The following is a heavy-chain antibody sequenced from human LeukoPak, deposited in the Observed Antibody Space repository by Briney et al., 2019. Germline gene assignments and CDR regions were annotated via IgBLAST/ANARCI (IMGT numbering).Heavy chain of an antibody. V-gene: IGHV1-2*02. CDR3: AQDPSSVTLYFFDY. CDR2: IDANNGDT. D-gene: IGHD4-11*01. Sequence: ASVTVSCKASGYTFRGNYIHWLRQAPGQGLEWMGWIDANNGDTKSAQKFQGRVTMSRDTSISTAYMDLSSLSPDDAAVYYCAQDPSSVTLYFFDYWGQGTLVTVSS. J-gene: IGHJ4*02. CDR1: GYTFRGNY.